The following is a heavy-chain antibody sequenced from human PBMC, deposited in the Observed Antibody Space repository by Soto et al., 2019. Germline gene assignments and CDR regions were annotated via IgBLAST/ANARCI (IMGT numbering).Heavy chain of an antibody. V-gene: IGHV4-31*03. Sequence: QVQLQESGPGLVKPSQTLSLTCTVSGGSISSGGYYWSWIRQHPGKGLEWIGYIYYSGSTYYNPSRKSRVTISVDTSKNQFAQKLSSVTAADTAVYYCASDSYGSLGLDYWGQGTLVTVSS. CDR2: IYYSGST. D-gene: IGHD5-18*01. CDR3: ASDSYGSLGLDY. CDR1: GGSISSGGYY. J-gene: IGHJ4*02.